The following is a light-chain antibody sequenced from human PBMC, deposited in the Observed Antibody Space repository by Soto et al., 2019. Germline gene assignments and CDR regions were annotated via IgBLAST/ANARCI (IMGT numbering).Light chain of an antibody. CDR2: GAS. V-gene: IGKV3-20*01. J-gene: IGKJ1*01. Sequence: IVLMQSPGTLSLSPGERATLSCRASQSVGSSYLAWYQQKPGQAPRLLIYGASSRATGIPDRFSGSGSGTDFTLTISRLEPEDFAVYYCQQYGSSPGGTFGQGTKV. CDR1: QSVGSSY. CDR3: QQYGSSPGGT.